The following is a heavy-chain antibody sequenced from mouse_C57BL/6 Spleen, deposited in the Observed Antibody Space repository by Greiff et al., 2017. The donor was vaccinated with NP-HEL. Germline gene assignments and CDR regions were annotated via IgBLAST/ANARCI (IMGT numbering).Heavy chain of an antibody. CDR1: GFSLTSYG. CDR2: IWSGGST. V-gene: IGHV2-2*01. D-gene: IGHD2-1*01. Sequence: VQLQQSGPGLVQPSQSLSITCTVSGFSLTSYGVHWVRQSPGKGLEWLGVIWSGGSTDYNAAFISRLSISKDNSKSQVFFKMNSLQADDTAIYYCARNWVFYGNSFLSYAMDYWGQGTSVTVSS. J-gene: IGHJ4*01. CDR3: ARNWVFYGNSFLSYAMDY.